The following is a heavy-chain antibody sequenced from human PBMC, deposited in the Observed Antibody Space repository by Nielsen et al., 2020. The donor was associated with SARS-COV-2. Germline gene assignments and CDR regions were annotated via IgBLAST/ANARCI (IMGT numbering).Heavy chain of an antibody. J-gene: IGHJ4*02. CDR1: GYTFTSYA. CDR2: INTNTGNP. D-gene: IGHD5-18*01. CDR3: ARDGEPWGYSYTDY. Sequence: SVKVSCKASGYTFTSYAMNWVRQAPGQGLEWMGWINTNTGNPTYAQGFTGRFVLSLDTSVSTAYLQISSLKAEDTAVYYCARDGEPWGYSYTDYWGQGTLVTVSS. V-gene: IGHV7-4-1*02.